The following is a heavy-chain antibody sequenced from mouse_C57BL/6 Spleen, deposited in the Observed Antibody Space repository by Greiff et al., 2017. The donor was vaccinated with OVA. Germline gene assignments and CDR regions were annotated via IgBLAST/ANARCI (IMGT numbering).Heavy chain of an antibody. D-gene: IGHD1-1*01. CDR2: INPNNGGT. CDR3: ARVRLLRNYFDY. Sequence: VQLQQSGPELVKPGASVKIPCKASGYTFTDYNMDWVKQSHGKSLEWIGDINPNNGGTIYNQKFKGKATLTVDKSSSTAYMELRSLTSEDTAVYYCARVRLLRNYFDYWGQGTTLTVSS. J-gene: IGHJ2*01. V-gene: IGHV1-18*01. CDR1: GYTFTDYN.